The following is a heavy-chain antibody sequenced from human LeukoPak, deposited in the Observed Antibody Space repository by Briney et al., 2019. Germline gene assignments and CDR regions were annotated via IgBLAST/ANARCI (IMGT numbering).Heavy chain of an antibody. J-gene: IGHJ3*02. CDR3: ARVEEYSSSSWGAFDI. Sequence: SETLSLTCTVSGGSISSYYWSWIRQPPGKGLEWIGYIYYSGSTNYNPSLKSRVTISVDTSKNQFSLKLSSVTAADMAVYYCARVEEYSSSSWGAFDIWGQGTMVTVSS. V-gene: IGHV4-59*01. D-gene: IGHD6-6*01. CDR1: GGSISSYY. CDR2: IYYSGST.